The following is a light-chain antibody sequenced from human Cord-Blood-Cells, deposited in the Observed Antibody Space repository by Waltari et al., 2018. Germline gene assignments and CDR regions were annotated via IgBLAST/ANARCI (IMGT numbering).Light chain of an antibody. CDR3: QQYNNWPRKGRDHMYT. V-gene: IGKV3-15*01. Sequence: EIVLTQSPATLSVSPGERATLSCRASQSVSSNLAWYQQKPGQAPRLLIYGASTRATGIPARFSGSGSGTEFTLTISSLQSEDFAVYYCQQYNNWPRKGRDHMYTFGQGTKLEIK. CDR2: GAS. CDR1: QSVSSN. J-gene: IGKJ2*01.